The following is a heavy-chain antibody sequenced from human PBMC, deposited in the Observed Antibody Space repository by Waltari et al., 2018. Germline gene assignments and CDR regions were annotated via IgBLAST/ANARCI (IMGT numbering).Heavy chain of an antibody. D-gene: IGHD6-6*01. V-gene: IGHV4-34*01. Sequence: QVQLQQWGAGLLKPSETLSLTCAVYGGSFSGYYWSGIRKPPGKGLEWIGEINHSGSTNYNPSLKSRVTISVDTSKNQFSLKLSSVTAADTAVYYCARGGGSIAARVRWVGYYYYGMDVWGQGTTVTVSS. CDR2: INHSGST. CDR3: ARGGGSIAARVRWVGYYYYGMDV. J-gene: IGHJ6*02. CDR1: GGSFSGYY.